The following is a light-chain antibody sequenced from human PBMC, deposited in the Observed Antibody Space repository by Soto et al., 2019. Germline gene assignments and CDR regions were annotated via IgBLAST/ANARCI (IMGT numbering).Light chain of an antibody. CDR2: DAS. J-gene: IGKJ4*01. V-gene: IGKV3-11*01. CDR1: QSVSSY. CDR3: QQRRHWTLN. Sequence: EIVLIQSPATLSLSPGERATLSCRASQSVSSYLAWYQQKPGQPPRLVIYDASNRASGIPARFSGSGSGTDFTHPSSSLQPEDFAVYYSQQRRHWTLNFGGGTKQELK.